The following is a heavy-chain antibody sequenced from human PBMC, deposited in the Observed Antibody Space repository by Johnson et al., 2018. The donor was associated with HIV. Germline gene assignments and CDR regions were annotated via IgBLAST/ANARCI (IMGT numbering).Heavy chain of an antibody. CDR1: GFTFSSYA. D-gene: IGHD3-16*01. CDR3: ARGEGIMNAFDI. V-gene: IGHV3-30*14. J-gene: IGHJ3*02. Sequence: QVQLVESGGGVVQPGGSLRLSCAASGFTFSSYAMHWVRQAPGKGLEWVAVISYDGSNKYYADSVKGRFTISRDNSKNTLYLQMNSLRAEDTAVYYCARGEGIMNAFDIWGQGTMVTVSS. CDR2: ISYDGSNK.